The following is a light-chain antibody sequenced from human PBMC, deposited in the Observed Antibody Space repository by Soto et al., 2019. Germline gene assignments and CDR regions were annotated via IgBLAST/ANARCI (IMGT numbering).Light chain of an antibody. CDR1: QSVSSN. CDR3: QQYNNWPHT. V-gene: IGKV3-15*01. Sequence: IVMTQSPATLSVSPGERATLSCRASQSVSSNLAWYQQKPGQAPRLLIYGASTRATGIPGRFSGSGSGTEFTLTISSLQSEDFAVYYCQQYNNWPHTFGQGTKLEI. CDR2: GAS. J-gene: IGKJ2*01.